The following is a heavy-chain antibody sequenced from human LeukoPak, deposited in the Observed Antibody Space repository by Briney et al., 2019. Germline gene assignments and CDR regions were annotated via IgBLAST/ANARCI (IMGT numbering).Heavy chain of an antibody. CDR3: ARALGYSSSWPSYYFDY. D-gene: IGHD6-13*01. CDR1: GGSFSGYY. V-gene: IGHV4-34*01. J-gene: IGHJ4*02. CDR2: INHSGST. Sequence: SETLSLTCAVYGGSFSGYYWSWIRQPPGKGLEWIGEINHSGSTNYNPSLKSRVTISVDTSKNQFSLKLSSVTAADTAVYYCARALGYSSSWPSYYFDYWGQGTLVTVSS.